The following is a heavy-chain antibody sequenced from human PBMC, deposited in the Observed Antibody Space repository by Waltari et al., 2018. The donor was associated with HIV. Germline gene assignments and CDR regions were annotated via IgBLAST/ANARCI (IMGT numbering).Heavy chain of an antibody. J-gene: IGHJ5*02. V-gene: IGHV3-23*01. Sequence: EVQLLESGGGLVQPGGSLRLSCRASGFSLRTHALNWVRQAPGKGLEWVSGISGSGDNRYYADSVKDRFTISRDNSKNKVFLQMKSLRPEDTAFYYCTKDPVTAVGNINWFDPWGQGTLVTVSS. CDR2: ISGSGDNR. D-gene: IGHD6-13*01. CDR3: TKDPVTAVGNINWFDP. CDR1: GFSLRTHA.